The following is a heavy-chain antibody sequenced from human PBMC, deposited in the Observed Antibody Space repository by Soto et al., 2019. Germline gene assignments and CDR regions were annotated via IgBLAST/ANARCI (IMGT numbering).Heavy chain of an antibody. CDR3: ARGYVEMATITIDY. Sequence: QVQLVQSGAEVKKPGASVKVSCKASGYTFTGYYMHWVRQAPGQGLEWMGWINPNSGGTNYAQKFQGRVTMTRDTSISTAYMEMSSLRSEDTAVYYCARGYVEMATITIDYWGQGTLVTVSS. V-gene: IGHV1-2*02. J-gene: IGHJ4*02. D-gene: IGHD5-12*01. CDR1: GYTFTGYY. CDR2: INPNSGGT.